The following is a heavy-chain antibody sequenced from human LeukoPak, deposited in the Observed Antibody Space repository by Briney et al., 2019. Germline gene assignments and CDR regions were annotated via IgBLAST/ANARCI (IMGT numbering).Heavy chain of an antibody. Sequence: SVNVSCKASGGTFSSYAISWVRQAPGQGLEWMGGIIPSFGTVNYAQKVQGRVTITADESTSTAYMELSSLRSEDTAVYYCARGREVRYYYYYGMDVWGQGTTVTVSS. CDR1: GGTFSSYA. CDR2: IIPSFGTV. J-gene: IGHJ6*02. D-gene: IGHD3-10*01. CDR3: ARGREVRYYYYYGMDV. V-gene: IGHV1-69*13.